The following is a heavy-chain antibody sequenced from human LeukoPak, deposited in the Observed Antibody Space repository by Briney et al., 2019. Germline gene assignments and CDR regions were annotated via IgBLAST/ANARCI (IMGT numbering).Heavy chain of an antibody. D-gene: IGHD3-9*01. V-gene: IGHV4-39*01. CDR3: ARRYYDILTGYYYWFDP. Sequence: SETLSLTCTVSGGSISSSSYYWGWIRQPPGKGLEWIGSIYYSGSTYCNPSLKSRVTISVDTSKNQFSLKLSSVTAADTAVYYCARRYYDILTGYYYWFDPWGQGTLVTVSS. CDR1: GGSISSSSYY. CDR2: IYYSGST. J-gene: IGHJ5*02.